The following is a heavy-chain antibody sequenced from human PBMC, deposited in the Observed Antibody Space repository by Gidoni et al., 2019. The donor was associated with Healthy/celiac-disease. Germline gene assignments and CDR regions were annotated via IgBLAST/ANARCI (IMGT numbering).Heavy chain of an antibody. V-gene: IGHV3-33*01. CDR1: GVTFSSYG. CDR2: IWYDGSNK. CDR3: ARSGQQLEGDYHYYYGMDV. Sequence: QVQLVESGGGVVKPGRSLRHTCEASGVTFSSYGLPRVRQAPGKGLEWVAVIWYDGSNKYYADSVKGRLTLSRDNSTNPLSLQMISPRAEDTAVYYCARSGQQLEGDYHYYYGMDVWGQGTTVPVSS. D-gene: IGHD6-13*01. J-gene: IGHJ6*02.